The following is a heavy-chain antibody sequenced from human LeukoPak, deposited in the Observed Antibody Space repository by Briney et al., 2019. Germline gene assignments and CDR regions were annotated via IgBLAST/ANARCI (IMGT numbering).Heavy chain of an antibody. CDR3: AREAVELLWFGELSRYFDY. V-gene: IGHV3-7*01. J-gene: IGHJ4*02. Sequence: PGGSLRLSCAASGFTFSSYWMSWVRQAPGKGLEWVANIKQDGSEKYYVDSVKGRITISRDNAKNSLYLQMNSLRAEDTAVYYCAREAVELLWFGELSRYFDYWGQGTLVTVSS. CDR1: GFTFSSYW. CDR2: IKQDGSEK. D-gene: IGHD3-10*01.